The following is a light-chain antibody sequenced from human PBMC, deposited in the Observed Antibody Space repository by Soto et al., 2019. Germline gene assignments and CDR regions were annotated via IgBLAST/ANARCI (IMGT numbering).Light chain of an antibody. CDR3: SSNKIGSTYV. J-gene: IGLJ1*01. V-gene: IGLV2-14*01. Sequence: QSVLTQPPSVSGSPGQSITISCTGTSSDIGYYNYVSWFQQHPGKAPKLIISQVTNRPSGISTRFSGSKSGNTASLNISGLQAEDEAIYYCSSNKIGSTYVFGTGTKVTVL. CDR2: QVT. CDR1: SSDIGYYNY.